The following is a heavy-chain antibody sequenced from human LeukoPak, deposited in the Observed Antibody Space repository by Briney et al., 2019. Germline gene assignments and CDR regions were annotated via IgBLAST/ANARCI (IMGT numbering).Heavy chain of an antibody. J-gene: IGHJ5*02. Sequence: ASVKVSCKASGYTFTSYYMHWVRQAPGQGLEWMGWINTNTGNPTYAQGFTGRFVFSLDTSVSTAYLQISSLKAEDTAVYYCARGRIQLWLKRSWFDPWGQGTLVTVSS. CDR1: GYTFTSYY. CDR3: ARGRIQLWLKRSWFDP. D-gene: IGHD5-18*01. CDR2: INTNTGNP. V-gene: IGHV7-4-1*02.